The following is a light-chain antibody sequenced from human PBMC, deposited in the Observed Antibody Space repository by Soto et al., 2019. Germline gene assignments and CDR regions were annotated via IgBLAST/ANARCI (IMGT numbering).Light chain of an antibody. J-gene: IGKJ1*01. CDR1: QSVDSD. CDR3: QQYNIWPQT. CDR2: GAS. Sequence: EIVMTQSPGTLSVSPGERATLSCRASQSVDSDLAWYQQKPGQAPRLLIYGASTRAAGNPARFSGSGSGTEFTLTISSLQSEDFAVYYCQQYNIWPQTFGQGNKVDIK. V-gene: IGKV3-15*01.